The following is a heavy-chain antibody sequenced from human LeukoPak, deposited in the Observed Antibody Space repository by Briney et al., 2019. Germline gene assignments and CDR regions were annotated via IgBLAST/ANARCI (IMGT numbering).Heavy chain of an antibody. D-gene: IGHD6-6*01. Sequence: RPGGSLRLSCAASGFTFSSYWMSWVRQVPGKGLEWVANIKQDGSEKSYVDSVKGRFTISRDNAKNSLYLQMSSLRAEDTAVYYCAKFSRSIEAGSGDWGQGTLVTVSS. V-gene: IGHV3-7*05. CDR2: IKQDGSEK. CDR1: GFTFSSYW. J-gene: IGHJ4*02. CDR3: AKFSRSIEAGSGD.